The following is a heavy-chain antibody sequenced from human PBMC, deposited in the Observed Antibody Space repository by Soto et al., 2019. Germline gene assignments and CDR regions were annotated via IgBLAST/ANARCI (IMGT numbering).Heavy chain of an antibody. CDR1: GFIVSSNY. CDR3: VRDHYGLDV. Sequence: EVQLVESGGGLIQPGGSQRLSCAASGFIVSSNYMSWVRQAPGKGLEWVSVIYSGGSANYADSVKGRFTISRDNSKNTVYLQMNSLRAEDTAVYYCVRDHYGLDVWGQGTAVTVSS. J-gene: IGHJ6*02. CDR2: IYSGGSA. V-gene: IGHV3-53*01.